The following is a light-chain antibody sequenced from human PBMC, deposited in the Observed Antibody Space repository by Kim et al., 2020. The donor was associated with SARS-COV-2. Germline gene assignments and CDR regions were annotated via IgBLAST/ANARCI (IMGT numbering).Light chain of an antibody. J-gene: IGLJ3*02. CDR2: DVS. CDR3: SSYSTTTTHWM. Sequence: QSALTQPASVSGSPGQSITISCTATSNDIDIYKSVSWYQQRPGKAPRLMIYDVSNRPSGISNRFSGSQSGYTASLTISGIQAEDEADYYCSSYSTTTTHWMFGGGTRLTVL. CDR1: SNDIDIYKS. V-gene: IGLV2-14*03.